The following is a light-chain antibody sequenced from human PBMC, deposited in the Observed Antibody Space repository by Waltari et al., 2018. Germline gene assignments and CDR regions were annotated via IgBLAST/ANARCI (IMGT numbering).Light chain of an antibody. J-gene: IGLJ2*01. CDR1: SSNIGAGYD. CDR2: GNT. CDR3: QSYDSGLSGSV. Sequence: SVLTQPPSVSGAPGLRVTISCAGSSSNIGAGYDVNWYHQLPGTAPKLLIFGNTNRPSGVPDRFSGSKSGTSASLAITGLQAEDEAYYYCQSYDSGLSGSVFGGGTKVTVL. V-gene: IGLV1-40*01.